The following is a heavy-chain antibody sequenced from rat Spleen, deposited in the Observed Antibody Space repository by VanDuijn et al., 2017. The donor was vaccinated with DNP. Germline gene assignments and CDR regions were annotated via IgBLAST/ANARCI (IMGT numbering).Heavy chain of an antibody. CDR1: GFSLTSNS. Sequence: QVQLKESGPGLVQPSQTLSLTCTVSGFSLTSNSVHWVRQPPGKGLEWVGAIWSGGSTDYNSALKSRLSISRATSKSQVFLKINSLQIEETAIYYCTRSGAAIYAMDAWRTGTSVTV. V-gene: IGHV2-1*01. D-gene: IGHD1-2*01. J-gene: IGHJ4*01. CDR3: TRSGAAIYAMDA. CDR2: IWSGGST.